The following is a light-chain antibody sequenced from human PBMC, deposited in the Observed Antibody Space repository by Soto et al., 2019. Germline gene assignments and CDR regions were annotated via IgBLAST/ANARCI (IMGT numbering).Light chain of an antibody. CDR2: GAS. CDR1: QSVSNNY. CDR3: QQYGSSPRT. J-gene: IGKJ1*01. V-gene: IGKV3-20*01. Sequence: EIVLTQSPGTLSLSPGERATLSCRASQSVSNNYLAWYQQKPVQAPRLLIYGASSRATGTPDRFSGSASGTDVTLTISRLEPEDFAVYYCQQYGSSPRTFGKGTKVEIK.